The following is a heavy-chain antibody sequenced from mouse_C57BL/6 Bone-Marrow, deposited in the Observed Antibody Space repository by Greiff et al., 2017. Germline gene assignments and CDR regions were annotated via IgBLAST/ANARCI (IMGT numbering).Heavy chain of an antibody. CDR1: GFTFSSYA. D-gene: IGHD1-1*01. CDR3: GKKIPGYGSSVYYAMDY. J-gene: IGHJ4*01. CDR2: ISDGGSYT. Sequence: EVQRVESGGGLVKPGGSLKLSCAASGFTFSSYAMSWVRQTPEKRLEWVATISDGGSYTYYPDNVKGRFPISRDNAKNNLYLQMSHLKSEDTAMYYCGKKIPGYGSSVYYAMDYWGQGTSVTVSS. V-gene: IGHV5-4*01.